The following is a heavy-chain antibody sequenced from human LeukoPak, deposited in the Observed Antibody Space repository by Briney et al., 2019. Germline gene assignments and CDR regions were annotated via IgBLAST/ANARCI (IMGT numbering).Heavy chain of an antibody. V-gene: IGHV3-23*01. Sequence: GGSLRLSCAVSGFTFSSYAMNWVRQAPGKGLEWVSGISGSGGSTYYADSVKGRFTISRGNSKNTLYLQMNSLRAEDTAVYYCAKDDTPGKEWLEVIDYWGQGTLVTVSS. D-gene: IGHD3-3*01. CDR2: ISGSGGST. CDR1: GFTFSSYA. CDR3: AKDDTPGKEWLEVIDY. J-gene: IGHJ4*02.